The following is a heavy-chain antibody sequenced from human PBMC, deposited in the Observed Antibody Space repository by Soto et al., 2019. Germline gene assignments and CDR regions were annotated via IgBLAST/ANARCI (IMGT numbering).Heavy chain of an antibody. V-gene: IGHV4-31*03. CDR3: AKSDDNYFDY. J-gene: IGHJ4*02. D-gene: IGHD3-22*01. Sequence: SETLSLTCTVSGGSISSGGYYWSWIRQHPGKGLEWIGYIHYSGSTYYNPSLKSRVTISVDTSENLSSLRLSSVTAADTAVYYCAKSDDNYFDYWGQGTLVTVSS. CDR1: GGSISSGGYY. CDR2: IHYSGST.